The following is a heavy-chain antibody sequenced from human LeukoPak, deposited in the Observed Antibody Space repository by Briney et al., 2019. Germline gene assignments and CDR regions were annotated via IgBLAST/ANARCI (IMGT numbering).Heavy chain of an antibody. Sequence: PGGSLRLSCAASGFTFSSCEMNWVRQAPGKGLEWVSYISSSGSTKYYADSVKGRFTISRDNAKNSLYLQMNSLRAEDTAVYYCARGPGYLVLYFDYWGQGTLVTVSS. CDR1: GFTFSSCE. CDR3: ARGPGYLVLYFDY. D-gene: IGHD6-25*01. V-gene: IGHV3-48*03. CDR2: ISSSGSTK. J-gene: IGHJ4*02.